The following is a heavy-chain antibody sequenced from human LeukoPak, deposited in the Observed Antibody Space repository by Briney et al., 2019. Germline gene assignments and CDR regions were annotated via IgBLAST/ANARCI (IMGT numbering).Heavy chain of an antibody. CDR2: INHSGST. J-gene: IGHJ6*03. Sequence: PSQTLSLTCTVSGDSISSGDYYWSWIRQPPGKGLEWIGEINHSGSTNYNPSLKSRVTISVDTSKNQFSLKLSSVTAADTAVYYCARGLEGGRPSYYYYYMDVWGKGTTVTVSS. CDR3: ARGLEGGRPSYYYYYMDV. CDR1: GDSISSGDYY. V-gene: IGHV4-30-4*08. D-gene: IGHD6-19*01.